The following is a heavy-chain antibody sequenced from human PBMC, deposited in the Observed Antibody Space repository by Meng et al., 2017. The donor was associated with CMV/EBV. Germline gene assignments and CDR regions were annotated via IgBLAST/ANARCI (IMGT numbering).Heavy chain of an antibody. D-gene: IGHD3-22*01. V-gene: IGHV3-48*03. CDR3: ASSEGVYDSSGYYSYGMDV. Sequence: GESLKISCAASGFTFSSYEMNWVRQAPGKGLEWVSYISSSGSTIYYADSVKGRFTISRDNAKNSLYLQMNSLRAEDTAVYYCASSEGVYDSSGYYSYGMDVWGQGTTVTVSS. J-gene: IGHJ6*02. CDR2: ISSSGSTI. CDR1: GFTFSSYE.